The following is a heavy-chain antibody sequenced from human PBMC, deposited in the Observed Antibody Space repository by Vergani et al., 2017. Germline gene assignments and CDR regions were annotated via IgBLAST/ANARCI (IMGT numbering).Heavy chain of an antibody. D-gene: IGHD4-17*01. CDR2: ISWNSGSI. Sequence: EVQLVESGGGLVQPGRSLRLSCAASGFTFDDYAMHWVRQAPGKGLEWVSGISWNSGSIGYADSVKGRFTISRDNAKNSLYLQMNSLRAEETAVYYCARDLRGDYVDYYYGMDVWGQGTTVTVSS. CDR1: GFTFDDYA. J-gene: IGHJ6*02. V-gene: IGHV3-9*01. CDR3: ARDLRGDYVDYYYGMDV.